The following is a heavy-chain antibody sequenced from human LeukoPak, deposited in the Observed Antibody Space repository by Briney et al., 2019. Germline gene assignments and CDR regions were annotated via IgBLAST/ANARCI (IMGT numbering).Heavy chain of an antibody. CDR3: ARERGYSGHGYFDY. V-gene: IGHV1-69*13. CDR2: VIPIFGTA. J-gene: IGHJ4*02. CDR1: GGTFNSYA. Sequence: ASVKVSCKASGGTFNSYAISWVRQAPGQGLEWMGGVIPIFGTANYAQKFQGRVTITADESTSTAYMELSSLRSEDTAVYYCARERGYSGHGYFDYWGQGTLVTVSS. D-gene: IGHD5-12*01.